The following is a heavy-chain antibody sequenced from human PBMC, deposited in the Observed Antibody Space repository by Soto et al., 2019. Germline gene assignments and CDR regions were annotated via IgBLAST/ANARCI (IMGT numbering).Heavy chain of an antibody. D-gene: IGHD6-13*01. CDR2: IYYSGST. V-gene: IGHV4-39*01. J-gene: IGHJ4*02. CDR1: GGSISSSSYY. Sequence: SETLSLTCTVSGGSISSSSYYWGWIRQPPGKGLEWIGSIYYSGSTYYNPSLKSRVTISVDTSKNQFSLKLSSVTAADTAVYYCARHYRPYSSRPGYYFDYWGQGTLVTVSS. CDR3: ARHYRPYSSRPGYYFDY.